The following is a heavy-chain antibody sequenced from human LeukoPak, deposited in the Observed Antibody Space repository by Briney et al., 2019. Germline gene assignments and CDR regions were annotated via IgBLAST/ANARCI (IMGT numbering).Heavy chain of an antibody. CDR2: INWNGGST. J-gene: IGHJ5*02. CDR1: GFTFDDYG. D-gene: IGHD5-12*01. Sequence: GGSLRLSCAASGFTFDDYGMSWVRQAPGKGLEWVSAINWNGGSTGYADSVKGRFTISRDNAKNSLYLQMNSLRAEDTALYHCARGSGYDPNWFDPWGQGTLVTVSS. V-gene: IGHV3-20*01. CDR3: ARGSGYDPNWFDP.